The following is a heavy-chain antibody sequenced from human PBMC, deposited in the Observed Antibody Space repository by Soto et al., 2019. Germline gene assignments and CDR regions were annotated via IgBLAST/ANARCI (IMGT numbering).Heavy chain of an antibody. V-gene: IGHV4-59*08. J-gene: IGHJ4*02. CDR1: GGSISSYY. D-gene: IGHD3-9*01. CDR2: IYYRGNT. CDR3: ARQPGYYDILTGYSTYYSDY. Sequence: SETLSLTCTVSGGSISSYYWNWIRQPPGKGLEWIGYIYYRGNTNYNPSLKSRVTVSVDTSKNQFSLKLSSVTAADTAVYYCARQPGYYDILTGYSTYYSDYWGQGTPVTVSS.